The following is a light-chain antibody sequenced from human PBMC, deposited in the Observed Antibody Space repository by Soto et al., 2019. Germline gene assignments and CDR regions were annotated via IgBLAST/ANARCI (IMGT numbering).Light chain of an antibody. Sequence: EIVLTQSPGTLSLSPGDRATLSCRASQTLRSGYLAWYQHKPGQAPRLLIYDVSSRTTGIPDRFSGSGSGTDFTLTISRLEPEDFATYYCQHYNSYSEAFGQGTKVDIK. CDR3: QHYNSYSEA. J-gene: IGKJ1*01. CDR2: DVS. V-gene: IGKV3-20*01. CDR1: QTLRSGY.